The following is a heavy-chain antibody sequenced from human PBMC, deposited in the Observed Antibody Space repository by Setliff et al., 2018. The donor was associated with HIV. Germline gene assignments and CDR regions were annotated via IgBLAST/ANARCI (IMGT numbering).Heavy chain of an antibody. D-gene: IGHD3-9*01. CDR1: GDSITSSSYY. CDR3: ARQRDFDWLLQNYYYMDV. J-gene: IGHJ6*03. Sequence: PSETLSLTCTVSGDSITSSSYYWGWIRQPPGKGLEWIGSMSYSGSDYYNPSLKSRVTISVDTSKSQFSLRLSSVTAADTAVYYCARQRDFDWLLQNYYYMDVLGKGATVTVSS. CDR2: MSYSGSD. V-gene: IGHV4-39*01.